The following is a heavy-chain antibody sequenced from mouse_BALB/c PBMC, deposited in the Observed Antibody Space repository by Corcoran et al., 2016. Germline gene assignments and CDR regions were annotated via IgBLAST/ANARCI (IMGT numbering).Heavy chain of an antibody. J-gene: IGHJ3*01. CDR2: VSYDGSN. D-gene: IGHD2-3*01. CDR3: ASYDCYYAWCAY. Sequence: VQLLESGPGLVRPSQSLSLTCSVTGYSITSGYCWDLIRQFPGNRLEWMGYVSYDGSNNYNPSLKHRISITRDTSTNQFFLKLNSVITEDTATYYCASYDCYYAWCAYWGQGTLVTVSA. V-gene: IGHV3-6*02. CDR1: GYSITSGYC.